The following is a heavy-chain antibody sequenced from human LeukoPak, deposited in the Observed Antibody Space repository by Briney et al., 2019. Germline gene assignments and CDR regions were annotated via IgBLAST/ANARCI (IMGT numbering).Heavy chain of an antibody. J-gene: IGHJ5*01. CDR3: ARHQYYYDSSGNYGWFDS. CDR2: IYPGDSGP. Sequence: GESLKISCKVSGYSFTSYCIGWVRQMPGKGLEWMGIIYPGDSGPTYSPSFQGQVTISVDKSINTAYLQWSSLQASDTAMYYCARHQYYYDSSGNYGWFDSWGQGTLVTVSS. V-gene: IGHV5-51*01. CDR1: GYSFTSYC. D-gene: IGHD3-22*01.